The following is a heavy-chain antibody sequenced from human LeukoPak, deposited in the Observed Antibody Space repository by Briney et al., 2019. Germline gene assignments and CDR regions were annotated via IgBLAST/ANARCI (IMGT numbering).Heavy chain of an antibody. V-gene: IGHV3-21*01. CDR3: ARDAVYSPHISAYYYYCYMDV. Sequence: GGSVRLSCAASGFTFSSYSMNWVRQAPGKGLEWVSSISSSSSDIYYADSVKGRFTISRDNAKNSLYLQMNSLRADDTAIYYCARDAVYSPHISAYYYYCYMDVWGKGTTVTVSS. CDR1: GFTFSSYS. D-gene: IGHD6-13*01. J-gene: IGHJ6*03. CDR2: ISSSSSDI.